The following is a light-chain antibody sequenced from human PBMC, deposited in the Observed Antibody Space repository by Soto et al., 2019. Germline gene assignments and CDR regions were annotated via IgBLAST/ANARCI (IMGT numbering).Light chain of an antibody. CDR1: QSVSSN. J-gene: IGKJ4*01. V-gene: IGKV3-15*01. Sequence: EIVMTQSPATLSVSPGERATLSCGASQSVSSNVAWYQQKPGQAPRLLIYGASTRATGIPARFSGSGSGTEFTLTISSLEPEDFAVYYCQQRSNWPLTFGGGTKVDIK. CDR2: GAS. CDR3: QQRSNWPLT.